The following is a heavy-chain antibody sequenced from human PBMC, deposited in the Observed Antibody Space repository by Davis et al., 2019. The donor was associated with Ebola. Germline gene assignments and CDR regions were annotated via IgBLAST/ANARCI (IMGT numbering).Heavy chain of an antibody. V-gene: IGHV5-51*01. Sequence: GESLKISCKGSGYSFTSYWIGWVRQMPGKGLEWMGIIYPGDSDTRYSPSFQGQVTISADKSISTAYLQWSSLKASDTAMYYCARSGGDYSNYVGFDPWGQGTLVTVSS. CDR1: GYSFTSYW. J-gene: IGHJ5*02. CDR2: IYPGDSDT. D-gene: IGHD4-11*01. CDR3: ARSGGDYSNYVGFDP.